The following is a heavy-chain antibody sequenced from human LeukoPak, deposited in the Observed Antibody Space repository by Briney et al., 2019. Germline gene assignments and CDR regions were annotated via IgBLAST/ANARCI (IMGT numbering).Heavy chain of an antibody. Sequence: GGSLRLSCAASGFTVSSNYMSWVRQAPGKGLEWVSVIYSGGSTYYADSVKGRFTISRDNSKTTLYLQMNSLRAEDTAVYYCASPSGATTSDAFDIWGQGTMVTVSS. D-gene: IGHD1-26*01. CDR1: GFTVSSNY. CDR2: IYSGGST. V-gene: IGHV3-66*01. CDR3: ASPSGATTSDAFDI. J-gene: IGHJ3*02.